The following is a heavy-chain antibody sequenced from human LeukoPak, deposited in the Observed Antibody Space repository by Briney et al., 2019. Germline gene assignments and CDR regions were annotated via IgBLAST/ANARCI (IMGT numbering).Heavy chain of an antibody. CDR1: GGSISSGGYS. Sequence: PSQTLSLTCTVSGGSISSGGYSWSWIRQHPGKGLEWIGYIYYSGSTYYNPSLKSRVTISVDTSKNQFSLKLSSVTAADTAVYYCARERSDGYCSSTSCSDWGQGTLVTVSP. CDR3: ARERSDGYCSSTSCSD. D-gene: IGHD2-2*01. CDR2: IYYSGST. V-gene: IGHV4-31*03. J-gene: IGHJ4*02.